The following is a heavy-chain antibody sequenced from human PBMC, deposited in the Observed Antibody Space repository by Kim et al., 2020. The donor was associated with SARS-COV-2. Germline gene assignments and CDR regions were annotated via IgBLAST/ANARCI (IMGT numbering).Heavy chain of an antibody. J-gene: IGHJ4*02. D-gene: IGHD3-22*01. CDR1: GYTFTGYY. V-gene: IGHV1-2*02. Sequence: ASVKVSCKASGYTFTGYYMHWVRQAPGQGLEWMGWINPNSGGTNYAQKFQGRVTMTRDTSISTAYMELSRLRSDDTAVYYCARDNRVWYYYDSSGYYPFDYWGQGTLVTVSS. CDR3: ARDNRVWYYYDSSGYYPFDY. CDR2: INPNSGGT.